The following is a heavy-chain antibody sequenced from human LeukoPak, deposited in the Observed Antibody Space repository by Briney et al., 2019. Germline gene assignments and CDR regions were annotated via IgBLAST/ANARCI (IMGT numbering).Heavy chain of an antibody. CDR3: AKGSGLTGTFFDY. CDR2: ISGSGGST. Sequence: GGSLRLSCAASGFTFISYAMSWVRQAPGRGLEWVSTISGSGGSTYYADSVKGRFTISRDNSKNTLYLQMNSLRAEDTAVYYCAKGSGLTGTFFDYWGQGTLVTVSS. J-gene: IGHJ4*02. D-gene: IGHD7-27*01. V-gene: IGHV3-23*01. CDR1: GFTFISYA.